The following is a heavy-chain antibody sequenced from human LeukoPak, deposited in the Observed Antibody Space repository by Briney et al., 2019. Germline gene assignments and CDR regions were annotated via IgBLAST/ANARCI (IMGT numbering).Heavy chain of an antibody. CDR3: ARDGPHREVLPGALDI. CDR2: ISSTSSTK. CDR1: GFSFSTYS. Sequence: GGSLRLSCAASGFSFSTYSMTWVRQAPGKGLEWVSYISSTSSTKYFADSVKGRFTISRDNAKNSLYLQMNSLRAEDTAVYYCARDGPHREVLPGALDIWGQGKMVTVSS. D-gene: IGHD1-26*01. J-gene: IGHJ3*02. V-gene: IGHV3-48*01.